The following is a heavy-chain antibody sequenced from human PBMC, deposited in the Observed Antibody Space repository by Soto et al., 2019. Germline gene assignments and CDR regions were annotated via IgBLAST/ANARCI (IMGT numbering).Heavy chain of an antibody. J-gene: IGHJ6*02. D-gene: IGHD1-26*01. V-gene: IGHV3-23*01. CDR3: AMQTVGATSGVRYYYYYGMDV. Sequence: GGSLRLSCAASGFTFSSYAMSWVRQAPGKGLEWVSAISGSGGSTHYADSVKGRFTISRDNSKNTLYLQMNSLRAEDTAVYYCAMQTVGATSGVRYYYYYGMDVWGQGTTVTVSS. CDR2: ISGSGGST. CDR1: GFTFSSYA.